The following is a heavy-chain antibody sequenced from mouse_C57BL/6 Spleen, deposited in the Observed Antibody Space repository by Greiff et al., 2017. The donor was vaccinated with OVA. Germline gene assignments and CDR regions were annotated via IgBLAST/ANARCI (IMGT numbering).Heavy chain of an antibody. V-gene: IGHV1-55*01. D-gene: IGHD1-1*01. CDR3: ARGDGIATDWYFDV. CDR2: IYPGSGST. Sequence: QVQLQQPGAELVKPGASVKMSCKASGYTFTSYWITWVKQRPGQGLEWIGDIYPGSGSTNYNEKFKSTATLTVDTSSSTAYMQLSSLTSEDSAVYYCARGDGIATDWYFDVWGTGTTVTVSS. CDR1: GYTFTSYW. J-gene: IGHJ1*03.